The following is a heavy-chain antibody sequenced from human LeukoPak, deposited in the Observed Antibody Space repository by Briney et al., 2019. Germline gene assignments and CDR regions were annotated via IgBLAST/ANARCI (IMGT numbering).Heavy chain of an antibody. Sequence: SETLSLTCTVSGGSISSSSYYWGWIRQPPGKGLGWIGSIYYSGSTYYNPSLKSRVTVSVDTSKNQFSLKLSSVTAADTAVYYCARDMELTGFDYWGQGTLVTVYS. J-gene: IGHJ4*02. CDR3: ARDMELTGFDY. D-gene: IGHD1-7*01. V-gene: IGHV4-39*07. CDR1: GGSISSSSYY. CDR2: IYYSGST.